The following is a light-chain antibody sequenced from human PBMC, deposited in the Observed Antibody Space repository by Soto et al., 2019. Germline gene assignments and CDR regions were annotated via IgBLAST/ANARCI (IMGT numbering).Light chain of an antibody. CDR3: PSYNIFLRSV. Sequence: QSVLTQPPSVSGAPGQRVTISCTGSSSNIGAGYDVHWYQQLPGTAPKLLIYGNSNRPSGVPDRFSGSKSGTSASLAITGLQAEYLVDHYRPSYNIFLRSVCGTATKVTV. CDR2: GNS. V-gene: IGLV1-40*01. CDR1: SSNIGAGYD. J-gene: IGLJ1*01.